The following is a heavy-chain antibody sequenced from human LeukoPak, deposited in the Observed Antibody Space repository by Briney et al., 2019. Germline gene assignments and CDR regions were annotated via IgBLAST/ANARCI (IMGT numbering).Heavy chain of an antibody. V-gene: IGHV4-59*01. D-gene: IGHD3-16*01. Sequence: SETVSLTCSVTGGYISSYSWSWIRQPPGKGLEWIGHIYYSGTTNYNPSLRSRVTISLDTSKNQFSLKLISATAADMAIYYCARVLGSSAHYWYFDLWGRGTLVTVSS. CDR2: IYYSGTT. CDR1: GGYISSYS. CDR3: ARVLGSSAHYWYFDL. J-gene: IGHJ2*01.